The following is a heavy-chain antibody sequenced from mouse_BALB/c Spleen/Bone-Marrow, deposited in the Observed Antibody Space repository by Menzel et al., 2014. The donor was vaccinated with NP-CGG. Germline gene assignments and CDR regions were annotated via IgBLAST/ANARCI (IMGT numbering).Heavy chain of an antibody. J-gene: IGHJ1*01. V-gene: IGHV4-1*02. CDR2: INPDSSTI. Sequence: EVKVEESGGGLVQPGGSLKLSCAASGFDFSRYWMSWVRQAPGKGLEWIGEINPDSSTINYTPSPKDKFIISRDNAKNTLYLQMSKVRAEDTALYYGALLGNYGYFDVWGAGTTVTVSS. CDR3: ALLGNYGYFDV. D-gene: IGHD2-1*01. CDR1: GFDFSRYW.